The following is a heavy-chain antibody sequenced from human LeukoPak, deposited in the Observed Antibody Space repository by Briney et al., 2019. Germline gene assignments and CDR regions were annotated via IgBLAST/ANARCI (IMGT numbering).Heavy chain of an antibody. CDR1: APSISSYY. V-gene: IGHV4-59*01. J-gene: IGHJ4*02. Sequence: SETLSLTCTVSAPSISSYYWSWIRQPPGKGLEWIGYIYYSGSTNYNPSLKTRVTISVDTSKDQFSLKLSSVTAAGTAVYYCARDPSGGSIDYWGQGTLVTVSS. CDR3: ARDPSGGSIDY. D-gene: IGHD2-15*01. CDR2: IYYSGST.